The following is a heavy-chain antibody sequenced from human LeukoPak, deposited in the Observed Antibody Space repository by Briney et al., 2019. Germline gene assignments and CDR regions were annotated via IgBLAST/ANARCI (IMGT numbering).Heavy chain of an antibody. V-gene: IGHV1-69*13. D-gene: IGHD3-9*01. CDR1: GGTFSSYA. CDR3: ARGGAGLRYFDWLLYY. Sequence: ASVKVSCKASGGTFSSYAISWVRQAPGRGLEWMGGIIPIFGTANYAQKFQGRVTITADESTSTAYVELSSLRSEDTAVYYCARGGAGLRYFDWLLYYWGQGTLVTVSS. CDR2: IIPIFGTA. J-gene: IGHJ4*02.